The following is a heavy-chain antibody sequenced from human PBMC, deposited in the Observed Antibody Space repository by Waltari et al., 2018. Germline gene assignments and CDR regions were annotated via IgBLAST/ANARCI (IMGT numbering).Heavy chain of an antibody. J-gene: IGHJ3*02. CDR1: GFTFSSYA. Sequence: EVQLLESGGGLVQPGGSLRLSCAASGFTFSSYAMSWVRQAPGKGLEWVSVIYSGGSTYYADSVKGRFTISRDNSKNTLYLQMNSLRAEDTAVYYCAKDPSLRFLEWLPYDAFDIWGQGTMVTVSS. CDR3: AKDPSLRFLEWLPYDAFDI. V-gene: IGHV3-23*03. D-gene: IGHD3-3*01. CDR2: IYSGGST.